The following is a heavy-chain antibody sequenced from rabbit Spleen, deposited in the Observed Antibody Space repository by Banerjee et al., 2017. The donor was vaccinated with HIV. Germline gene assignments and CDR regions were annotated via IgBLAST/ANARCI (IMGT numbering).Heavy chain of an antibody. J-gene: IGHJ4*01. Sequence: QEQLEESGGGLVKPEGSLTLTCKASGFDFSNYGVTWVRQAPGKGLEWIGYIEPIFGNTYYANWVNGRFTISSHNAQNTLYLQLSSLTAADTATYFCARGGNGDGTYYQLWGPGTLVTVS. CDR3: ARGGNGDGTYYQL. CDR1: GFDFSNYG. CDR2: IEPIFGNT. D-gene: IGHD8-1*01. V-gene: IGHV1S47*01.